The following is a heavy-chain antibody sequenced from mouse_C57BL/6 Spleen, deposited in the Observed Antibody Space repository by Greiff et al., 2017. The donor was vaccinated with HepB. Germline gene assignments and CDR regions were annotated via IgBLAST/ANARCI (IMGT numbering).Heavy chain of an antibody. CDR1: GFTFSSYA. J-gene: IGHJ3*01. CDR2: ISDGGSYT. V-gene: IGHV5-4*01. CDR3: AREVLNWAWFAY. Sequence: EVQRVESGGGLVKPGGSLKLSCAASGFTFSSYAMSWVRQTPEKRLEWVATISDGGSYTYYPDNVKGRFTISRDNAKNNLYLQMSHLKSEDTAMYYCAREVLNWAWFAYWGQGTLVTVSA. D-gene: IGHD4-1*01.